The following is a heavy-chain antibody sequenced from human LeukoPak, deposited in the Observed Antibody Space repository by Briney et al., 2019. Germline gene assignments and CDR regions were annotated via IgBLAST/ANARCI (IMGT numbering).Heavy chain of an antibody. CDR1: GGSISSYY. Sequence: SETLSLTCTVSGGSISSYYWSWIRQPPGKGLEWIGSIYYSGSTYYNPSLKSRVTISVDTSKNQFSLKLSSVTAADTAVYYCARTPASVGARHYDYWGQGTLVTVSS. V-gene: IGHV4-59*12. J-gene: IGHJ4*02. CDR3: ARTPASVGARHYDY. CDR2: IYYSGST. D-gene: IGHD1-26*01.